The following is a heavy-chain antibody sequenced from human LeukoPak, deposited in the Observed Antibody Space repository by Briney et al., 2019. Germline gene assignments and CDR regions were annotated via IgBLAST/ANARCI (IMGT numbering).Heavy chain of an antibody. CDR2: IYSGGST. D-gene: IGHD5/OR15-5a*01. V-gene: IGHV3-66*01. CDR1: GFTVSSNY. CDR3: ARTISISVYGMDI. J-gene: IGHJ3*02. Sequence: GGSLRLSCAASGFTVSSNYMSWVRQAPGKGLEWVSGIYSGGSTYYADSVKGRFTISRDNSKNTLYLQMNSLRAEDTAVYYCARTISISVYGMDIWGQGTMVTVSS.